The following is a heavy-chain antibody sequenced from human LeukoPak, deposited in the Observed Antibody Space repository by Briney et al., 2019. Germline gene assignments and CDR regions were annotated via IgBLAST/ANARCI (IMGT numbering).Heavy chain of an antibody. CDR2: INWNGGST. CDR3: TTTKYYYYYMDV. Sequence: GGSLRLSCAASGFTFDDHGMSWVRQAPGKGLEWVSGINWNGGSTGYADSVKGRFTISRDNAKNSLYLQMNSLRAEDTALYYCTTTKYYYYYMDVWGKGTTVTVSS. CDR1: GFTFDDHG. D-gene: IGHD4-17*01. J-gene: IGHJ6*03. V-gene: IGHV3-20*04.